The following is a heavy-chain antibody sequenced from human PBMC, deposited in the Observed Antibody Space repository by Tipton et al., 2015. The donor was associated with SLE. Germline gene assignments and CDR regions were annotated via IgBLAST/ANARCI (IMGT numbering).Heavy chain of an antibody. D-gene: IGHD3-16*01. V-gene: IGHV4-39*01. CDR1: GGSINTRYY. CDR3: ARRGDWWYFDL. Sequence: LRLSCTVSGGSINTRYYWGWIRQSPGKGLEWIGSFHYSGATYSKPSLKSRITISIEASKNQFSLRLNSVTAADTGVYYCARRGDWWYFDLWGRGTLVTVSS. CDR2: FHYSGAT. J-gene: IGHJ2*01.